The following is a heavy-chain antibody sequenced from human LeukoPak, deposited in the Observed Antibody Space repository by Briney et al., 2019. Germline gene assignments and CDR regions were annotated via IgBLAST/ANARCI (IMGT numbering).Heavy chain of an antibody. CDR3: AREGQWLAPFDY. V-gene: IGHV4-4*07. CDR2: IYTSGSA. D-gene: IGHD6-19*01. Sequence: SETLSLTCTVSSGSISTYYWSWIRQPAGKGLEWIGHIYTSGSANYNPSLKSRVTMSVDTSKNQFSLKLTSVTAADTAVYYCAREGQWLAPFDYWGQGTLVTVSS. CDR1: SGSISTYY. J-gene: IGHJ4*02.